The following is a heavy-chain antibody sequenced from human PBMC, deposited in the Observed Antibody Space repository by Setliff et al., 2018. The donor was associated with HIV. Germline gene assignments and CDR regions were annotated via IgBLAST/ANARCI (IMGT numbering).Heavy chain of an antibody. CDR1: GVWFRKYA. D-gene: IGHD1-26*01. V-gene: IGHV3-23*01. CDR2: ISGSGDNT. CDR3: AHQPPPWEPSPGNY. J-gene: IGHJ4*02. Sequence: GESLKISCAGSGVWFRKYAISWVRQAPGKGLEWVSVISGSGDNTYYIDSVRGRFTISRDNRKKTVYLQMNSLRVEDTAIYYCAHQPPPWEPSPGNYWGQGTLVTVSS.